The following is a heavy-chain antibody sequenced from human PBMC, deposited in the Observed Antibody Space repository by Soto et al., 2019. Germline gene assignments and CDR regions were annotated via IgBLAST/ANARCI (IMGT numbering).Heavy chain of an antibody. V-gene: IGHV3-30*18. CDR3: AKDPYGYCSSTSCYSMDV. Sequence: LRLSCAASGFTFSSYGMHWVRQAPGKGLEWVAVISYDGSNKYYADSVKGRFTISRDNSKNTLYLQMNSLRAEDTAVYYCAKDPYGYCSSTSCYSMDVWGQGTTVTVSS. CDR2: ISYDGSNK. D-gene: IGHD2-2*02. CDR1: GFTFSSYG. J-gene: IGHJ6*02.